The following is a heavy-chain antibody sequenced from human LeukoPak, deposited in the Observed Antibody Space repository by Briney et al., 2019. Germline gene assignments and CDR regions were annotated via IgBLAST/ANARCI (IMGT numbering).Heavy chain of an antibody. CDR3: ARVSGSGWYYGMDV. Sequence: ASVKVSCKASGYTFSSYGVCWVRQAPGQGLEWMGWISAYNGDTNYAQKLQGRVTMTTDTSTSTAYMELRSLRSDDTAVYYCARVSGSGWYYGMDVWGQGTTVTVSS. D-gene: IGHD6-19*01. J-gene: IGHJ6*02. V-gene: IGHV1-18*01. CDR1: GYTFSSYG. CDR2: ISAYNGDT.